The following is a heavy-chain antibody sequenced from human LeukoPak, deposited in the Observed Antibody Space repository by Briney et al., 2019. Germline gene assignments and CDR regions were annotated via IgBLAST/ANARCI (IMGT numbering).Heavy chain of an antibody. Sequence: GGSLRLSCAASGFTFSNYDMHWVRQITGKGLEWVSSIGTAGKTNYRGSVKGRFTISRENAKHSLYLQMNSPTTGDTAVYYCARGTPRYYYMDVWGKGTTVTVSS. CDR1: GFTFSNYD. CDR3: ARGTPRYYYMDV. V-gene: IGHV3-13*01. CDR2: IGTAGKT. J-gene: IGHJ6*03.